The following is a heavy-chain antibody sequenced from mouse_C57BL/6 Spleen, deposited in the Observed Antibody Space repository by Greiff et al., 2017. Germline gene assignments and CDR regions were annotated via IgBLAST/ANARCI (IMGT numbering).Heavy chain of an antibody. CDR2: IYPGSGST. Sequence: QVQLKQPGAELVKPGASVKMSCKASGYTFTSYWITWVKQRPGQGLEWIGDIYPGSGSTNYNEKFKSKATLTVDTSSSTAYMQLSSLTSEDSAVYYCARSDGYYRAWFAYWGQGTLVTVSA. V-gene: IGHV1-55*01. D-gene: IGHD2-3*01. CDR3: ARSDGYYRAWFAY. CDR1: GYTFTSYW. J-gene: IGHJ3*01.